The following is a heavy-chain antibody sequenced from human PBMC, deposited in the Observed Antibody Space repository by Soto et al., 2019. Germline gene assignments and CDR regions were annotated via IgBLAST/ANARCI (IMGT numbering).Heavy chain of an antibody. Sequence: EVQLVESGGGLVQPGGSLRLSCAASGFTFSSYEMNWVRQAPGKGLEWVSYISSSGSTIYYADSVKGRFTISRDNAKNSLYLQMNSLRAEDTAVYYCARLGGVSSTHYFDYWGQGTLVTVSS. CDR1: GFTFSSYE. CDR3: ARLGGVSSTHYFDY. CDR2: ISSSGSTI. V-gene: IGHV3-48*03. D-gene: IGHD2-2*01. J-gene: IGHJ4*02.